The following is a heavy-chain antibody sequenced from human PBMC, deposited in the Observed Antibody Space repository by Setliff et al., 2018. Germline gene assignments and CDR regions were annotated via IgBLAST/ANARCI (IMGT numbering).Heavy chain of an antibody. V-gene: IGHV4-34*01. Sequence: SETLSLTCAVYGGSFSGYYWSWIRQPPGKGLEWIGEIYHSGSTKYNPSLKSRVTISVDKSKNQFSLKLNSVTAADTAVYYCARQIDYGDFQYFDYWGQGTLVTVSS. D-gene: IGHD4-17*01. CDR1: GGSFSGYY. CDR2: IYHSGST. J-gene: IGHJ4*02. CDR3: ARQIDYGDFQYFDY.